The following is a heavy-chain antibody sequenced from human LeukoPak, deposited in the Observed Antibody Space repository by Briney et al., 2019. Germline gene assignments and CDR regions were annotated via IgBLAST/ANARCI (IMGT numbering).Heavy chain of an antibody. CDR3: ASTSWELPDY. Sequence: GGSLRLSCAASGFTFSSYSMNWVRQAPGKGLEWVSYISKNGNTIYYADSVKGRFTISRDNAKKSLYLQMNNLRAEDTAVYYCASTSWELPDYWGQGTLVTVSS. CDR2: ISKNGNTI. CDR1: GFTFSSYS. D-gene: IGHD1-26*01. V-gene: IGHV3-48*01. J-gene: IGHJ4*02.